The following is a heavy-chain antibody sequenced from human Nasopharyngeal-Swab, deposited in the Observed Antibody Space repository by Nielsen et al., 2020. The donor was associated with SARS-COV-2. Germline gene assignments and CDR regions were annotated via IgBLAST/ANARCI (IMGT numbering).Heavy chain of an antibody. CDR1: SGSFSGYY. D-gene: IGHD4-17*01. CDR3: ASVRYGDSTGYYYYYMDV. Sequence: SETLSLTCAVYSGSFSGYYSSCIPPHTGKGLEWIGYIYYSGSTNYNPSLKSRCTIPVDTSNNTFSLKLSSVTAADTAVYYCASVRYGDSTGYYYYYMDVWGKGTTVTVSS. V-gene: IGHV4-59*01. CDR2: IYYSGST. J-gene: IGHJ6*03.